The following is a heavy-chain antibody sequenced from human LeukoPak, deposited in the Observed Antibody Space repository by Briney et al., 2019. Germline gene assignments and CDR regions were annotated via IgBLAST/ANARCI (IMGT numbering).Heavy chain of an antibody. V-gene: IGHV4-34*01. CDR2: INHSGST. J-gene: IGHJ4*02. CDR1: GGSFSGYY. D-gene: IGHD3-22*01. Sequence: SETLSLTCAVYGGSFSGYYWSWIRQPPGKGLEWIGEINHSGSTNYSPSLKSRVTISVDTSKNQFSLKLSSVTAADTAVYYCATTPYDSSGYGYYFDYWGQGTLVTVSS. CDR3: ATTPYDSSGYGYYFDY.